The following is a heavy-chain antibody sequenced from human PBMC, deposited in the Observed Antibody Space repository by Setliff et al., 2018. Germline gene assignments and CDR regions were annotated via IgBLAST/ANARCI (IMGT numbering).Heavy chain of an antibody. J-gene: IGHJ4*02. CDR1: GFTFSNYE. CDR3: ARDQGSYGYRAFDS. Sequence: LRLSCVASGFTFSNYEFNWVRQAPGKGLEWISYISNGGGAVKYADSVKGRFTISRDNAKSSLYLQMNSLRDEDTAVYYCARDQGSYGYRAFDSWGQGALVTVSS. D-gene: IGHD3-16*01. V-gene: IGHV3-48*03. CDR2: ISNGGGAV.